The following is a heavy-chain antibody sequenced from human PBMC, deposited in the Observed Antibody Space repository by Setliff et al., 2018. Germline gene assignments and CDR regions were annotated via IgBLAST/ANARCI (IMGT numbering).Heavy chain of an antibody. Sequence: SETLSPTCAVYGESFDNHYWTWIRQPPGERLEWIGEINHRGFTDYKPSLKSRLTMSVDTSRNQFSLNLGSVTAADTGVYYCARGRIAERPEAIDYWGQGTPVTVSS. V-gene: IGHV4-34*01. CDR2: INHRGFT. J-gene: IGHJ4*02. CDR3: ARGRIAERPEAIDY. CDR1: GESFDNHY. D-gene: IGHD6-6*01.